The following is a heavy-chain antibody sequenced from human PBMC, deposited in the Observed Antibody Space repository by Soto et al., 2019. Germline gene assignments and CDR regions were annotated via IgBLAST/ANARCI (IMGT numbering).Heavy chain of an antibody. CDR1: GGTFSSYA. Sequence: SVKVSCKASGGTFSSYAISWVRQAPGQGLEWMGGIIPIFGTANYAQKFQGRVTITADESTSTAYMELSSLRSEDTAVYYCATSYSSGWYEGTQRYYYYGMDVWG. D-gene: IGHD6-19*01. CDR3: ATSYSSGWYEGTQRYYYYGMDV. V-gene: IGHV1-69*13. CDR2: IIPIFGTA. J-gene: IGHJ6*02.